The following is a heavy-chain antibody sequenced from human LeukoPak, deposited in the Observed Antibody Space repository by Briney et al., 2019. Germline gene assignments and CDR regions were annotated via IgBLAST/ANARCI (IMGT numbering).Heavy chain of an antibody. D-gene: IGHD2-2*01. CDR2: IYYSGST. CDR3: ARDVSSTSPASGWFDP. J-gene: IGHJ5*02. CDR1: GCSISSYY. V-gene: IGHV4-59*01. Sequence: PSETLSLTCTVSGCSISSYYWSWLRQPPGKGLEWIGYIYYSGSTNYNPSLTSRVTISVDTSKNQSSLKLSSVTAADTAVYYCARDVSSTSPASGWFDPWGQGTLVTVSS.